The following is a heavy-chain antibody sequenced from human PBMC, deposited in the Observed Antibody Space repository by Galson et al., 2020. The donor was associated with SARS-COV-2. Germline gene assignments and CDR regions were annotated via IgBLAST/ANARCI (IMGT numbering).Heavy chain of an antibody. J-gene: IGHJ3*02. Sequence: TLSLTCAVYGGSFSGYYWSWIRQPPGKGLEWIGEINHSGSTNYNPSLKSRVTISVDTSKNQFSLKLSSVTAADTAVYYCARVLLGSDAFDIWGQGTMVTVSS. CDR3: ARVLLGSDAFDI. V-gene: IGHV4-34*01. CDR1: GGSFSGYY. CDR2: INHSGST.